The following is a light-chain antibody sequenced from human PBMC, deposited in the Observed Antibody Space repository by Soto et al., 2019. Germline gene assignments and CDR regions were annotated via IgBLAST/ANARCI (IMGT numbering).Light chain of an antibody. J-gene: IGKJ4*01. CDR1: QSVNIY. CDR2: GES. V-gene: IGKV3D-15*01. Sequence: EIVMTQSPATLSVSPGERATLSCRASQSVNIYLAWYQQKPGQAPRLLIFGESSKATGIPARFSGSGSGTKFNLTISSLQSEDFAVYYCHQYDYSPLTFGGGTKVDI. CDR3: HQYDYSPLT.